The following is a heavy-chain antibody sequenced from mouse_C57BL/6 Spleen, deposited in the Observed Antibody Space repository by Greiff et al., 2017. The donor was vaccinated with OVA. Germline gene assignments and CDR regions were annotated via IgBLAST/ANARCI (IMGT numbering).Heavy chain of an antibody. Sequence: VHVKQSGPELVKPGDSVKISCKASGYSFTGYFMNWVMQSHGKSLEWIGRINPYNGDTFYNQKFKGKATLTVDKSSSTAHMELRSLTSEDSAVYYCARPTVVDGHWYFDVWGTGTTVTVSS. CDR2: INPYNGDT. V-gene: IGHV1-20*01. CDR1: GYSFTGYF. CDR3: ARPTVVDGHWYFDV. J-gene: IGHJ1*03. D-gene: IGHD1-1*01.